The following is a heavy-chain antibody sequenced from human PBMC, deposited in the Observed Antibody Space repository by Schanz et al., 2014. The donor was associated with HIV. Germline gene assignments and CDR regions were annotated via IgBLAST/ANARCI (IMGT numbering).Heavy chain of an antibody. CDR3: ARGRSGYCSGGSCPYGRYYFDY. V-gene: IGHV1-2*02. D-gene: IGHD2-15*01. CDR1: GYSFTSYD. CDR2: INPNSGGT. J-gene: IGHJ4*02. Sequence: QVQLVQSGPEVKKPGASVKVSCKASGYSFTSYDINWVRQAPGQGLEWMGWINPNSGGTNYAQKFQGRVTMPRDTSISPAYMELSRLRSDDTAVYYCARGRSGYCSGGSCPYGRYYFDYWGQGTLVTVSS.